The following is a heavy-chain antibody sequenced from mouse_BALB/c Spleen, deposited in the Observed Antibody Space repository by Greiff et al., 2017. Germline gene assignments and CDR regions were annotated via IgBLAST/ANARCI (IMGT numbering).Heavy chain of an antibody. CDR2: IDPANGNT. D-gene: IGHD1-1*01. CDR1: GFNIKDTY. V-gene: IGHV14-3*02. J-gene: IGHJ2*01. Sequence: VHVKQSGAELVKPGASVKLSCTASGFNIKDTYMHWVKQRPEQGLEWIGRIDPANGNTKYDPKFQGKATITADTSSNTAYLQLSSLTSEDTAVYYCARKRVYAYFDYWGQGTTLTVSS. CDR3: ARKRVYAYFDY.